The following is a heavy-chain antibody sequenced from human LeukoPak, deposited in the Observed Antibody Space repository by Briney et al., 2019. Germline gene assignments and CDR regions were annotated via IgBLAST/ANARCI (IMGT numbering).Heavy chain of an antibody. CDR1: GYSFTSYW. J-gene: IGHJ4*02. CDR2: IYPGDSDT. CDR3: ARYARYCSSTSCSYFDY. V-gene: IGHV5-51*01. Sequence: GESLKISCKGSGYSFTSYWIGWVRQMPGKGLGWLGIIYPGDSDTRYSPSFQGQVTISADKSISTAYLQWSNLKASDTAMYYCARYARYCSSTSCSYFDYWGQGTLVTVSS. D-gene: IGHD2-2*01.